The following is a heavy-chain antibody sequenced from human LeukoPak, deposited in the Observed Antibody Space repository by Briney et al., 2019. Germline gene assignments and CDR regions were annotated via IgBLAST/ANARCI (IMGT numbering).Heavy chain of an antibody. CDR1: GDTFDSHA. D-gene: IGHD5-12*01. CDR2: IIPMDGTS. Sequence: SVKVSCTASGDTFDSHALSWVRQAPGQGLEWMGAIIPMDGTSNYAQKFQGRVAIIADKSTSTAYMELNSLTSEDTAVYYCAIAQNNHGYVYFGMDVWGKGTTVTVSS. V-gene: IGHV1-69*06. CDR3: AIAQNNHGYVYFGMDV. J-gene: IGHJ6*04.